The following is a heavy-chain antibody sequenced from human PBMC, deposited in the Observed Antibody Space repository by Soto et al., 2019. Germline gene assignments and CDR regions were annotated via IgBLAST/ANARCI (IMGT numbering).Heavy chain of an antibody. J-gene: IGHJ2*01. Sequence: QVQLQESGPGLMKPSETLSLTCTVSGGSISSYYWSWIRQPPGKGLEWIGYIYYSGSTNYNPSLKSRVTISVDTSKNQFSLKLSSVTAADTAVYYCARSPINMGKYDYVWGSPPAWYFDLWGRGTLVTVSS. CDR2: IYYSGST. D-gene: IGHD3-16*01. V-gene: IGHV4-59*01. CDR3: ARSPINMGKYDYVWGSPPAWYFDL. CDR1: GGSISSYY.